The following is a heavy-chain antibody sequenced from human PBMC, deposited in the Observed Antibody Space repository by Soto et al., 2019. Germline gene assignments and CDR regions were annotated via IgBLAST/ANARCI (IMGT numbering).Heavy chain of an antibody. CDR1: GGSISSSSFH. Sequence: QLQLQESGPGLVKPSETLSLTCTVSGGSISSSSFHWGWIRQPPGKGLEWIGSIYYSGSTYYGPSIKSLVTISVATSKSHFVLKPSPVTVADSVLSYCARREMAACTDWLLDPWGQGTLVTVSS. D-gene: IGHD3-9*01. J-gene: IGHJ5*02. CDR3: ARREMAACTDWLLDP. CDR2: IYYSGST. V-gene: IGHV4-39*02.